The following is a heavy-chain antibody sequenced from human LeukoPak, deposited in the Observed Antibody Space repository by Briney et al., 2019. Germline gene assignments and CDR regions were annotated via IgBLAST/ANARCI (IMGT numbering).Heavy chain of an antibody. CDR1: GFTVSDNY. D-gene: IGHD3-22*01. Sequence: GGSLRLSCAASGFTVSDNYMTWVRQAPGKGLEWVSTINVSGGSTYYADSVKGRFTISRDNSKNTLYLQMNSLRTEDTAVYYCAKYGRSGYASGMDVWGQGTTVTVSS. J-gene: IGHJ6*02. V-gene: IGHV3-23*01. CDR3: AKYGRSGYASGMDV. CDR2: INVSGGST.